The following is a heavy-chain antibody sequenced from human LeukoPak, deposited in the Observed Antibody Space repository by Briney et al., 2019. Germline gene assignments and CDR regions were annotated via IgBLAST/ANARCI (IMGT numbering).Heavy chain of an antibody. V-gene: IGHV4-59*01. CDR3: ARGGSGWYRVYYYYMDV. CDR2: IYYSGST. Sequence: SETLSLTSTVSGGSISSYYWSWIRQPPGKGLEWIGYIYYSGSTNYNPSLKSRVTISVDTSKNQFSLKLSSVTAADTAVYYCARGGSGWYRVYYYYMDVWGKGTTVTVSS. J-gene: IGHJ6*03. D-gene: IGHD6-19*01. CDR1: GGSISSYY.